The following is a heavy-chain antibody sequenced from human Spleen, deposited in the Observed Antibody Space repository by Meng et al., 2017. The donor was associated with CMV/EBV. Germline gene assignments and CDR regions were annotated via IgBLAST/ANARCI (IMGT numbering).Heavy chain of an antibody. CDR3: AKDPYSSGWFGFDP. V-gene: IGHV3-74*01. D-gene: IGHD6-19*01. J-gene: IGHJ5*02. CDR1: GFTFSSYW. Sequence: EVQLVESGGGLVQRGGSLRLSCAASGFTFSSYWMHWVRQAPGKGLVWVSRINSDGSSTSYADSVKGRFTISRDNAKNTLYLQMNSLRAEDTAVYYCAKDPYSSGWFGFDPWGQGTLVTVSS. CDR2: INSDGSST.